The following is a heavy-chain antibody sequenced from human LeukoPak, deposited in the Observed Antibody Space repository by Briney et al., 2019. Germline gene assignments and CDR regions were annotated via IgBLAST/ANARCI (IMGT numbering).Heavy chain of an antibody. V-gene: IGHV3-30*02. J-gene: IGHJ4*02. Sequence: PGGSLRLSCAASTFTFSSYGMHWVRQAPGKGLEWVAFIQYDGNKRYYADSVKGRFTISRDNSKNTLYLQMNSLRPEDTALYYRANTMYSSAWSPFDYWGRGTLVTVSS. CDR3: ANTMYSSAWSPFDY. CDR1: TFTFSSYG. D-gene: IGHD6-19*01. CDR2: IQYDGNKR.